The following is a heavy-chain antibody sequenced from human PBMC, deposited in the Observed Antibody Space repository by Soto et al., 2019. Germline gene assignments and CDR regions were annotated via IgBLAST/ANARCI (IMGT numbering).Heavy chain of an antibody. CDR1: GFSLSTSGVG. CDR3: ALAYGGRKFDY. CDR2: IYWDDDK. J-gene: IGHJ4*02. Sequence: QITLKESGPTLVKPTQTLTLTCTFSGFSLSTSGVGVGWIRQPPGKALEWLALIYWDDDKRYSPSLKSRLTINKDTSKNQVVLTMTNMDPVDTATYYCALAYGGRKFDYWGQGTLVTVSS. D-gene: IGHD2-15*01. V-gene: IGHV2-5*02.